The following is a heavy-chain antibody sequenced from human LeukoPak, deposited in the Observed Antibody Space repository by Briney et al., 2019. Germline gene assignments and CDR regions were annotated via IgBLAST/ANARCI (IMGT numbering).Heavy chain of an antibody. CDR2: ISGSGGST. Sequence: GGSLRLSCAASGFTFSSYGMSWVRQAPGKGLEWVSAISGSGGSTYYADSVKGRFTISRDNSKNTLYLQMNSLRAEDTAVYYCAKWSELVPYLDYWGQGTLVTVSS. J-gene: IGHJ4*02. CDR3: AKWSELVPYLDY. CDR1: GFTFSSYG. D-gene: IGHD6-13*01. V-gene: IGHV3-23*01.